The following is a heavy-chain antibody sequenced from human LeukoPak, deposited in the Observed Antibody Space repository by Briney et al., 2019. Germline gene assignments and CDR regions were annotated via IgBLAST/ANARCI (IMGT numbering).Heavy chain of an antibody. J-gene: IGHJ4*02. CDR1: GGSISSGGYS. Sequence: PSETLSLTCAVSGGSISSGGYSWSWIWQPPGKGLEWIGYIYHSGSTYYNPSLKSRVTISVDRSKNQFSLKLSSVTAADTAVYYCARDCGGDCYYFDYWGQGTLVTVSS. CDR3: ARDCGGDCYYFDY. CDR2: IYHSGST. V-gene: IGHV4-30-2*01. D-gene: IGHD2-21*02.